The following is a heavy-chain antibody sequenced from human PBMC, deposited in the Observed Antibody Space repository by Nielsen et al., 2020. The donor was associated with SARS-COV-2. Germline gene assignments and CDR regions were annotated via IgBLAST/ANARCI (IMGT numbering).Heavy chain of an antibody. V-gene: IGHV6-1*01. CDR3: ARGIPYCGGDSYLEEGAYDAFDI. CDR1: GDSVSSNSAA. D-gene: IGHD2-21*01. Sequence: SQTLSLTCAISGDSVSSNSAAWNWIRQSPSRGLEWLGRTYYRSKWYNDYAVSVKSRITINPDTSKNQFSLQLNSVTPEDTAVYYCARGIPYCGGDSYLEEGAYDAFDIWGQGTMVTVSS. CDR2: TYYRSKWYN. J-gene: IGHJ3*02.